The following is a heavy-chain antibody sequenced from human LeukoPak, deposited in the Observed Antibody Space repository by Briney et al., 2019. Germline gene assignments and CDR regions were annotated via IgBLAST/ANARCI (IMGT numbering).Heavy chain of an antibody. CDR2: ISYDGSNK. Sequence: GGSLRLSCAASGFTFSSYAMHWVRQAPGKGLEWVAVISYDGSNKYYADSVKGRFTISRDNSKNTLYLQMNSLRAEDTAVYYCARDPYEIAVAGTGQYDYYYGMDVWGQGTTVTVSS. CDR1: GFTFSSYA. CDR3: ARDPYEIAVAGTGQYDYYYGMDV. D-gene: IGHD6-19*01. V-gene: IGHV3-30-3*01. J-gene: IGHJ6*02.